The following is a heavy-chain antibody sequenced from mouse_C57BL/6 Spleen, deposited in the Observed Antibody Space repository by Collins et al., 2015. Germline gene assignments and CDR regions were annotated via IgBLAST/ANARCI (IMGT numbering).Heavy chain of an antibody. D-gene: IGHD1-1*01. CDR1: GYSITSGYD. Sequence: DVQLQESGPGMVKPSQSLSLTCTVTGYSITSGYDWYWIRHFPGNKLEWMGYISYSGSTNYNPSLKSRISITHDTSKNHFFLKLNSVTTEDTATYYCARGGRRAMDYWGQGTSVTVSS. CDR2: ISYSGST. J-gene: IGHJ4*01. V-gene: IGHV3-1*01. CDR3: ARGGRRAMDY.